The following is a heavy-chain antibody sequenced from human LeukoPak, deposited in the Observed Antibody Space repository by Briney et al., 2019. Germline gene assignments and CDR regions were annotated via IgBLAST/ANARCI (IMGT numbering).Heavy chain of an antibody. CDR2: IYYSGST. J-gene: IGHJ5*02. D-gene: IGHD3-3*01. V-gene: IGHV4-59*08. Sequence: SKTLSLTCTVSGGSISSYYWSWIRQPPGKGLEWIGYIYYSGSTNYNPSLKSRVTISVDTSKNQFSLKLSSVTAADTAVYYCARQSTDFWSGYTKVVWFDPWGQGTLVTVSS. CDR3: ARQSTDFWSGYTKVVWFDP. CDR1: GGSISSYY.